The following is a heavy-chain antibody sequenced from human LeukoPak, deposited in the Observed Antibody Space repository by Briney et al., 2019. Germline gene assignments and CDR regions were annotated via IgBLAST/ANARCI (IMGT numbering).Heavy chain of an antibody. Sequence: GGSPRLSRAASVVPLSSNYTSCGPHAPRKGLEWVTHIYSGGSTYYADYMKGGFTISRDNSKNTLYLQMNSLRAEDTAVYYCAREAYGSGSYYNRGLFDYWGQGTLVTVSS. D-gene: IGHD3-10*01. CDR3: AREAYGSGSYYNRGLFDY. J-gene: IGHJ4*02. V-gene: IGHV3-53*01. CDR2: IYSGGST. CDR1: VVPLSSNY.